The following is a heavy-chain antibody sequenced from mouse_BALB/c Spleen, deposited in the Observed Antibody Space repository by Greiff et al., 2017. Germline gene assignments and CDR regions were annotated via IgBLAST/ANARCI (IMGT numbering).Heavy chain of an antibody. CDR1: GYAFSSYW. CDR2: IYPGDGDT. CDR3: AINWDRGAMDY. D-gene: IGHD4-1*02. J-gene: IGHJ4*01. Sequence: VQLQQSGAELVRPGSSVKISCKASGYAFSSYWMNWVKQRPGQGLEWIGQIYPGDGDTNYNGKFKGKATLTADKSSSTAYMQLSSLTSEDSAVYFCAINWDRGAMDYWGQGTSVTVSS. V-gene: IGHV1-80*01.